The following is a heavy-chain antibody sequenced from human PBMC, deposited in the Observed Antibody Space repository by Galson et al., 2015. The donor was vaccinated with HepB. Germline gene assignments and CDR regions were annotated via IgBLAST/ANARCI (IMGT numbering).Heavy chain of an antibody. D-gene: IGHD5-18*01. CDR2: IIPILGIA. CDR1: GGTFSSYA. CDR3: ARGDTAMEWEGWFDP. J-gene: IGHJ5*02. V-gene: IGHV1-69*04. Sequence: SVKVSCKASGGTFSSYAISWVRQAPGQGLEWMGRIIPILGIANYAQKFQGRVTITADKSTSTAYMELSSLRSEDTAVYYCARGDTAMEWEGWFDPWGQGTLVTVSS.